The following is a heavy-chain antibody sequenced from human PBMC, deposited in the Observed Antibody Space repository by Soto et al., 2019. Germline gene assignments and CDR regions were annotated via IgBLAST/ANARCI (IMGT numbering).Heavy chain of an antibody. Sequence: QLQLQESGPGLVKPSETLSLTCTVSGGSISSSSYYWGWIRQPPGKGLEWIGSIYYSGSTYYNPSLKSRVTISVDTSKNQFSLKLSSVTAADTAVYYCARKPLGGSGPNWFDPWGQGTLVTVSS. V-gene: IGHV4-39*01. CDR2: IYYSGST. CDR1: GGSISSSSYY. CDR3: ARKPLGGSGPNWFDP. J-gene: IGHJ5*02. D-gene: IGHD3-10*01.